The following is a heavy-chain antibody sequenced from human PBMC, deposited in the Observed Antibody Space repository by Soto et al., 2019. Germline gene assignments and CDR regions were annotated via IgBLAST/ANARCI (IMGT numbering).Heavy chain of an antibody. CDR1: GYTFTSND. V-gene: IGHV1-8*01. Sequence: QVQLVQSGAEVKKPGASVKVSCKGSGYTFTSNDINWVRQATGQGFEWMGWKSPKSGDTGYAQKFQGRVTMTRDTSISTAYMELSSLRSEDTAVYYCAGGPPNWGFDFWGQGTLVTVSS. CDR2: KSPKSGDT. J-gene: IGHJ4*02. D-gene: IGHD7-27*01. CDR3: AGGPPNWGFDF.